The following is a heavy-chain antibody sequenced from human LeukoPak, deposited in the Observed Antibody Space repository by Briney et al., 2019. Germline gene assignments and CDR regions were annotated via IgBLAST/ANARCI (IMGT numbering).Heavy chain of an antibody. CDR2: ISSSSTTI. J-gene: IGHJ4*02. D-gene: IGHD6-19*01. Sequence: SGGSLTLSWAPSGFTFSTYSMNWVRQAPGKGLEWLSYISSSSTTIYYADSVRGRFTVSRDNAKSSLYLQMNSVRDGDTAVYYCARVPYSTGNYGYWGKGTLVTVSS. CDR1: GFTFSTYS. CDR3: ARVPYSTGNYGY. V-gene: IGHV3-48*02.